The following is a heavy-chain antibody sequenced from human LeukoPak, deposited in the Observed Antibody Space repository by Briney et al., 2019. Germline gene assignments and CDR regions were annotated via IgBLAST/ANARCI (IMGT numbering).Heavy chain of an antibody. CDR3: AKRRGGAVAGTSFDY. J-gene: IGHJ4*02. CDR1: GFTFSSYG. Sequence: GGSLRLSCAASGFTFSSYGMHWVRQAPGKGLEWVAVISYDGSNKYYADSVKGRFTISRDNSKNTLYLQMNSLRAEDTAVYYCAKRRGGAVAGTSFDYWGQGTLVTVSS. D-gene: IGHD6-19*01. V-gene: IGHV3-30*18. CDR2: ISYDGSNK.